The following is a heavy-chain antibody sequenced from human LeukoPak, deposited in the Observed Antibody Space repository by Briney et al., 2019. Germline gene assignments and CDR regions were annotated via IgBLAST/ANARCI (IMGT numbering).Heavy chain of an antibody. CDR3: ARAGAAYYYGMDV. D-gene: IGHD3-10*01. CDR2: LYHSGSP. Sequence: PSETLSLTCVVSGGSINNNKWWSWVRQPPGKGLEWIGYLYHSGSPYYTPSLKSRVTISIDRSKNQFSLNLNSVTAADTAVYYCARAGAAYYYGMDVWGQGTTVTVSS. CDR1: GGSINNNKW. V-gene: IGHV4/OR15-8*01. J-gene: IGHJ6*02.